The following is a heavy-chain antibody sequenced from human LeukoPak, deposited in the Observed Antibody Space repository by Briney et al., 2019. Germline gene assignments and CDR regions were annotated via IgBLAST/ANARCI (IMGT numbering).Heavy chain of an antibody. CDR1: VYTFTGYY. V-gene: IGHV1-2*02. J-gene: IGHJ4*02. D-gene: IGHD3-9*01. CDR3: ARRHPAYDMTGYYLGY. CDR2: SNPNTGRR. Sequence: GASVTVSCKTTVYTFTGYYFHWVRQTPRQGLEWIGWSNPNTGRRNYAQKFQGKVTMTRDTSIYTAYMHLSSLTSDDTAVFYCARRHPAYDMTGYYLGYWGQGTLVTVS.